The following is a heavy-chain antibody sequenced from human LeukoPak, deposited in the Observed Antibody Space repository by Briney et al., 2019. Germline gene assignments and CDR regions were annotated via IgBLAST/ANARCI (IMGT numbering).Heavy chain of an antibody. D-gene: IGHD3-10*02. Sequence: GGSLRLSCAASGFTFSTYAMSWVRQAPGKGLEWVSTIGGSGGGTYYAESVKGRFIISRDTSKNTLFLQMNSLRAEDTAVYYCAEPGITMIGGVWGKGTTVTISS. CDR1: GFTFSTYA. V-gene: IGHV3-23*01. J-gene: IGHJ6*04. CDR2: IGGSGGGT. CDR3: AEPGITMIGGV.